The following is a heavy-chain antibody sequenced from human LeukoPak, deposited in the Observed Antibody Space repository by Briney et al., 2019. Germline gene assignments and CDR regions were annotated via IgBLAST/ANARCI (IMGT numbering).Heavy chain of an antibody. CDR3: ARVAYCGGDCRYFDL. CDR1: GGTFSSYA. CDR2: IIPILGIA. V-gene: IGHV1-69*04. D-gene: IGHD2-21*02. J-gene: IGHJ2*01. Sequence: SVKVSCKVSGGTFSSYAISWVRQAPGQGLEWMGRIIPILGIANYAQKSQGRVTITADKSTSTAYMELSSLRSEDTAVYYCARVAYCGGDCRYFDLWGRGTLVTVSS.